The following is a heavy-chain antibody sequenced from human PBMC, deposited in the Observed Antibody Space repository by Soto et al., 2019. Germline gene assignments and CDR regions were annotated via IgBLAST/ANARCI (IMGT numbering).Heavy chain of an antibody. CDR1: GGTFSSYT. Sequence: SVKVSCKASGGTFSSYTISWVRQAPGQGLEWMGRIIPILGIANYAQKFQGRVTITADKSTSTAYMELSSLRSEDTAVYYCARERRSSGPNNVPFDYWGQGTLVTVSS. D-gene: IGHD6-19*01. CDR2: IIPILGIA. CDR3: ARERRSSGPNNVPFDY. V-gene: IGHV1-69*04. J-gene: IGHJ4*02.